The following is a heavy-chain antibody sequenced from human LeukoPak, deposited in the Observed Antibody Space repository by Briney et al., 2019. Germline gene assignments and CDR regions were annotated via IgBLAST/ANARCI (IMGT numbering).Heavy chain of an antibody. D-gene: IGHD6-13*01. J-gene: IGHJ4*02. Sequence: PGGSLRLSCACSVFTFSTYAMTWVRQAPGKGLEWVSAISDSGETTYYADSVKGRFSISRDSSKNTLFLQMNSLRAEDTAVYYCAKGASSTALVTLYYWGQGTLVTVSS. CDR1: VFTFSTYA. V-gene: IGHV3-23*01. CDR2: ISDSGETT. CDR3: AKGASSTALVTLYY.